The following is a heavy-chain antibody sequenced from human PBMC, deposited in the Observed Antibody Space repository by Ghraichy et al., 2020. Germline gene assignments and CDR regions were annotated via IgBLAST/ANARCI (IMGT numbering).Heavy chain of an antibody. CDR2: ISKDGSEK. V-gene: IGHV3-30*03. J-gene: IGHJ2*01. Sequence: GGSLRLSCSASGFSFSSYGMHWVRQAPVKGLEWVAAISKDGSEKFYEDSGKGRFSISRDNSKNTLYLQMNSLRTEDTAVYYCARNLVAGHWYFDLWGRGTLVTGSS. CDR1: GFSFSSYG. D-gene: IGHD6-19*01. CDR3: ARNLVAGHWYFDL.